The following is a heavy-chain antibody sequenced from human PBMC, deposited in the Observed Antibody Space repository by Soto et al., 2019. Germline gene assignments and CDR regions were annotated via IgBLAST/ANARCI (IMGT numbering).Heavy chain of an antibody. CDR1: GYTFTTYG. J-gene: IGHJ4*02. CDR3: ARRPTDYYDNSGNYFLDY. V-gene: IGHV1-18*01. CDR2: ISTYNGNT. Sequence: QVQLVQSGAEVKKPGASVKVSCKASGYTFTTYGMSWVRQAPGQGLDWMGWISTYNGNTKYAERLQGRVTMTTDTTTSTASMELRSLRSDDTAVYYCARRPTDYYDNSGNYFLDYWGQGTLVTVSS. D-gene: IGHD3-22*01.